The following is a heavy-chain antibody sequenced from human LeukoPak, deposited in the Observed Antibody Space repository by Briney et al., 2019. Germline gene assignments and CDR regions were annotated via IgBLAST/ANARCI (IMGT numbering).Heavy chain of an antibody. CDR2: MNPNSGNT. J-gene: IGHJ4*02. CDR1: GYTFTSYD. D-gene: IGHD3-9*01. CDR3: ARGLLRYFDWLFDLDY. Sequence: ASVKVSCKASGYTFTSYDINWVRQATGQGLEWMGWMNPNSGNTGYAQKFQGRVTMTRNTSISTAYMELSSLRSEDTAVYYCARGLLRYFDWLFDLDYWGQGTLVTVSS. V-gene: IGHV1-8*01.